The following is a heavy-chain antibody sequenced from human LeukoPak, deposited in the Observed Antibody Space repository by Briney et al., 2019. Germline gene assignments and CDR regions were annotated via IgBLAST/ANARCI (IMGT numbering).Heavy chain of an antibody. CDR1: GYTFTSYG. J-gene: IGHJ4*02. CDR2: ISAYNGNT. D-gene: IGHD3-10*01. CDR3: ARDLRGYMVRGVHSPDY. V-gene: IGHV1-18*01. Sequence: ASVKVSCKASGYTFTSYGISWVRQAPGQGLEWMGWISAYNGNTNYAQKLRGRVTMTTDTSTSTAYVELRSLRSDDTAVYYCARDLRGYMVRGVHSPDYWGQGTVVTVSS.